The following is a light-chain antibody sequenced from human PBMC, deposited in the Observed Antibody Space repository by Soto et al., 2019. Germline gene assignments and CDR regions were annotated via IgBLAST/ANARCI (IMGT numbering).Light chain of an antibody. J-gene: IGLJ2*01. CDR1: SSDVGGYNY. V-gene: IGLV2-8*01. CDR2: EVN. Sequence: QSALTQPPSASGSPGQSVAISCTGTSSDVGGYNYVSWYQQHPGKAPKLMIYEVNKRPSGVPDRFSGSKSGNTASLTVSGLQAEDEADYYCCSYATPRLFGGGTKLTVL. CDR3: CSYATPRL.